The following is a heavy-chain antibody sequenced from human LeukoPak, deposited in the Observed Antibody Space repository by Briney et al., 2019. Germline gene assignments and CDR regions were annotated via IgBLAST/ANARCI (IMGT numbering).Heavy chain of an antibody. CDR2: IRYDGSNK. V-gene: IGHV3-30*02. Sequence: GGSLRLSCAASGFTFSSYGMHWVRQAPGKGLEWVAFIRYDGSNKYYADSVKGRFTISRDNSKNTLYLQMNSLRAEDTAVYYCARDKYSSSWDYFDYWGQGTLVTVSS. J-gene: IGHJ4*02. CDR1: GFTFSSYG. CDR3: ARDKYSSSWDYFDY. D-gene: IGHD6-13*01.